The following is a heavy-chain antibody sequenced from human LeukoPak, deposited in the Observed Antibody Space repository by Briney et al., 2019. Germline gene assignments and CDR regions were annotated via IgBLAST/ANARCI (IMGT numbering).Heavy chain of an antibody. CDR1: GFTFSSYA. Sequence: PGGSLRLSCAASGFTFSSYAMSWVRQAPGKGLEWVAVISYDGSNKYYADSVKGRFTISRDNSKNTLYLQMNSLRAEDTAVYYCARDHEEVVVVAAAGWYGMDVWGQGTTVTVSS. D-gene: IGHD2-15*01. CDR3: ARDHEEVVVVAAAGWYGMDV. CDR2: ISYDGSNK. V-gene: IGHV3-30*04. J-gene: IGHJ6*02.